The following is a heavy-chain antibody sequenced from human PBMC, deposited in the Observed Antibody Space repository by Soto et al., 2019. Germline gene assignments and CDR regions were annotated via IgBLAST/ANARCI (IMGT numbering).Heavy chain of an antibody. CDR3: ARDGRYCGGDCEGGYAFYI. CDR1: GFTFSSYA. CDR2: ISYDGSNK. J-gene: IGHJ3*02. D-gene: IGHD2-21*02. Sequence: QVQLVESGGGVVQPGRSLRLSCAASGFTFSSYAMHWVRQAPGKGLEWVAVISYDGSNKYYADSVKGRFTISRDNSKNPLYLQMNSLRAEDTAVYYCARDGRYCGGDCEGGYAFYICGQGTMVTVAS. V-gene: IGHV3-30-3*01.